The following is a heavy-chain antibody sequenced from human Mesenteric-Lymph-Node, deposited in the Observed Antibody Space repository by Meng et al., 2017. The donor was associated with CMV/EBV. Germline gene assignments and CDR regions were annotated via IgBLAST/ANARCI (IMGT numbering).Heavy chain of an antibody. J-gene: IGHJ5*02. Sequence: ASVKVSCKASGYTFNTYGITWVRQAPGQGLQWMGWINPGSGGTFSAEKFRGRVTMTRDTSIDTIYMELKNLTSDDTAVYYCARDHTRLRHNWFDPWGQGTRVTVS. CDR2: INPGSGGT. D-gene: IGHD2-15*01. CDR1: GYTFNTYG. V-gene: IGHV1-2*02. CDR3: ARDHTRLRHNWFDP.